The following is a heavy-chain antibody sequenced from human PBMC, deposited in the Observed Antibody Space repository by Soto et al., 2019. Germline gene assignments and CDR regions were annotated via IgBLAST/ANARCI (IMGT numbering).Heavy chain of an antibody. Sequence: SETLSLTCTFSGISINGSVCYWGWIRQPPGKGLEWIGSMFYGVSTYYNPSLKSRVTVSVDTSKNQFSLNLRSVTAADTAVYYCARLPSRHLVDYWGQGTLVTVSS. D-gene: IGHD3-3*02. V-gene: IGHV4-39*01. CDR3: ARLPSRHLVDY. J-gene: IGHJ4*02. CDR1: GISINGSVCY. CDR2: MFYGVST.